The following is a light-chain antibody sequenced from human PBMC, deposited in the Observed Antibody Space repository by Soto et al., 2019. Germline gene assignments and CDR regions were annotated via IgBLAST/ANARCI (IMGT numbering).Light chain of an antibody. CDR1: QSISTY. J-gene: IGKJ5*01. V-gene: IGKV1-39*01. CDR2: DAS. Sequence: DIQMTQSPSSLSASVGDRVTITCRASQSISTYLNWFQQKPGKAPRLLIYDASSLQSGVPSRFSGSGSGTDFTLTISSLQPDDFATYYCQQYNAYSLYTFGQGTRLEI. CDR3: QQYNAYSLYT.